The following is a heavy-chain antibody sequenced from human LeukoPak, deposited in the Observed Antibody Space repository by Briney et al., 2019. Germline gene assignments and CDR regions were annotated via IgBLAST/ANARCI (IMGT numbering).Heavy chain of an antibody. CDR3: ARVQQYLTDYYYYYMDV. J-gene: IGHJ6*03. CDR1: GFAFSRYG. V-gene: IGHV3-30*02. CDR2: IPYDGSNK. Sequence: GGSLRLSCAASGFAFSRYGMHWVRQAPGKGLEWVSFIPYDGSNKYYADSMKGRFTISRDNSKNTLYLQMDSLRAEDTAVYYCARVQQYLTDYYYYYMDVWGKGTTVTVSS. D-gene: IGHD1/OR15-1a*01.